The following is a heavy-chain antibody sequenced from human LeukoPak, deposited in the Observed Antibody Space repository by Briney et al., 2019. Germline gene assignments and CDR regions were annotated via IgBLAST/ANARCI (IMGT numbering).Heavy chain of an antibody. CDR2: INPSGGST. J-gene: IGHJ3*02. D-gene: IGHD3-22*01. Sequence: ASVKVSCKASGYTFTSYYMHWVRQAPGQGLEWMGIINPSGGSTSYAQKFLGRVTMTRDTSTSTVYMELSSLRSEDTAVYCCARGEAFGLLLPDAFDIWGQGTMVTVSS. CDR1: GYTFTSYY. V-gene: IGHV1-46*01. CDR3: ARGEAFGLLLPDAFDI.